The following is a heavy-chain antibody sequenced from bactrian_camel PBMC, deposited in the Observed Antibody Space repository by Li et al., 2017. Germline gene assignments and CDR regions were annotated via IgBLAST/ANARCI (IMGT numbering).Heavy chain of an antibody. J-gene: IGHJ4*01. V-gene: IGHV3S1*01. D-gene: IGHD3*01. CDR1: GFTFSNYG. Sequence: HVQLVESGGGLVQPGGSLRLSCAASGFTFSNYGMNWVRQAPGKGLEWVSRINNGGGSTYYADSLKGRFTISRDNAKNTLYLQLDRLESDDTAMYYCAKGPRSDCYGESWCTYEYNYWGQGTQVTVS. CDR3: AKGPRSDCYGESWCTYEYNY. CDR2: INNGGGST.